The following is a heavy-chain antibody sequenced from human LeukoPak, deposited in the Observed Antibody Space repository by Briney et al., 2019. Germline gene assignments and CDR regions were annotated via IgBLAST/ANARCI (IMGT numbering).Heavy chain of an antibody. CDR2: IIPIFGTA. V-gene: IGHV1-69*01. CDR1: GGTFSSYA. J-gene: IGHJ3*02. D-gene: IGHD6-19*01. CDR3: ARAVAGTVYVAFDI. Sequence: SVKVSCKASGGTFSSYAISWVRQAPGQGLEWMGAIIPIFGTANYAQKFQGRVTITADESTSTAYMELSSLRSEDTAVYYCARAVAGTVYVAFDIWGQGTMVTVSS.